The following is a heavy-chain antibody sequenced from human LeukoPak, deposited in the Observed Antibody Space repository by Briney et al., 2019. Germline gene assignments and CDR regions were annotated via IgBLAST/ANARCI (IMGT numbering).Heavy chain of an antibody. V-gene: IGHV1-69*05. J-gene: IGHJ4*02. CDR2: IIPIFGTA. CDR1: GGTFSSYA. CDR3: ASWWDFWSGPYFDY. Sequence: SVKVSCKASGGTFSSYAISWVRQAPGQGLEWMGGIIPIFGTANYAQKFQGRVTITTDESTSTAYMELSSLRSEGTAVYYCASWWDFWSGPYFDYWGQGTLVTVSS. D-gene: IGHD3-3*01.